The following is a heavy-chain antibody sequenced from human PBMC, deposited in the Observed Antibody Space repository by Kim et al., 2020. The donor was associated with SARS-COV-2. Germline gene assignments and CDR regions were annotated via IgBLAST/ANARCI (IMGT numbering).Heavy chain of an antibody. CDR3: ARDFRWFYCSSTSCYTGDEWWFDP. D-gene: IGHD2-2*02. Sequence: SETLSLTCTVSGGSISSYYWSWIRQPAGKGLEWIGRIYTSGSTNYNPSLKSRVTMSVDTSKNQFSLKLSSVTAADTAVYYCARDFRWFYCSSTSCYTGDEWWFDPWGQGTLVTVSS. J-gene: IGHJ5*02. CDR1: GGSISSYY. CDR2: IYTSGST. V-gene: IGHV4-4*07.